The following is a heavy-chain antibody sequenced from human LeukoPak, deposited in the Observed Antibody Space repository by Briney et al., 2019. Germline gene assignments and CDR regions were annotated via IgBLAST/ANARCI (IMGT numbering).Heavy chain of an antibody. CDR3: ARGQGYDSSGYYGYYYYYMDV. Sequence: SETLSLTCAVYGGSFSGYYWNWIRQPPGAGLEWIGEINHSGSTNYNPSLKSRVTVSVDTSKNQFSLKLSSVTAADTAVYYCARGQGYDSSGYYGYYYYYMDVWGKGTTVTVSS. CDR1: GGSFSGYY. V-gene: IGHV4-34*01. D-gene: IGHD3-22*01. CDR2: INHSGST. J-gene: IGHJ6*03.